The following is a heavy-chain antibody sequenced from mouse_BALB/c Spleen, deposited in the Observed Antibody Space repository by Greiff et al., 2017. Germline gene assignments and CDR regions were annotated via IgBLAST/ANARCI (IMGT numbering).Heavy chain of an antibody. D-gene: IGHD1-3*01. CDR1: GFSFTGYG. CDR3: ARDRGDSGDAMDY. CDR2: IWGDGST. Sequence: VQGVESGPGLVAPSQSLSITCTVSGFSFTGYGVNWVRQPPGKGLEWLGMIWGDGSTDYNSALKSRLSISKDNSKSQVFLKMNSLQTDDTDRYSCARDRGDSGDAMDYWGQGTSVTVSS. V-gene: IGHV2-6-7*01. J-gene: IGHJ4*01.